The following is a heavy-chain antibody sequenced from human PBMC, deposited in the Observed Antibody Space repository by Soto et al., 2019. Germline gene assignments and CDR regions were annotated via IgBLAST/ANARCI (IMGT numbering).Heavy chain of an antibody. V-gene: IGHV1-18*01. Sequence: QVQLVQSGAEVKKPGASVKVSCKASGYTFSSYGISWVRQALGQGLERMGWISAYNGNIKYTQKLQGRLTMTTDTSTSTAYMELRSLRSEDTAVYYCARDSPPVDYWGQGTLVTVSS. CDR2: ISAYNGNI. J-gene: IGHJ4*02. CDR1: GYTFSSYG. CDR3: ARDSPPVDY.